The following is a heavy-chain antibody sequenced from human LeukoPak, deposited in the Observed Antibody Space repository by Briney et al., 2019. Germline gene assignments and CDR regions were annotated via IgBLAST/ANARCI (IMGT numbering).Heavy chain of an antibody. CDR3: ARGPRFGELLWHWFDP. V-gene: IGHV7-4-1*02. CDR1: GYIFSVYA. J-gene: IGHJ5*02. Sequence: ASVKVSCKASGYIFSVYALIWVRQAPGQGLELMGWINTNTGNPTYAQGFTGRFVFSLDTSVSTAYLQISSLKAEDTAVYYCARGPRFGELLWHWFDPWGQGTLVTVSS. CDR2: INTNTGNP. D-gene: IGHD3-10*01.